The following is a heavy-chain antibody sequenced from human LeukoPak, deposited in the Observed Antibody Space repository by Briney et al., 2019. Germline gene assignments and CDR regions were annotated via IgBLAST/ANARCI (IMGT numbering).Heavy chain of an antibody. V-gene: IGHV3-53*01. J-gene: IGHJ4*02. CDR3: ARVGGSSFDY. D-gene: IGHD5-12*01. CDR2: IYSGGST. Sequence: GGSLRLSCAASGFTFSSYSMSWVRQAPGKGLEWVSVIYSGGSTYYADSVKGRFTISRDNSKNTLYLQMNSLRAEDTAVYYCARVGGSSFDYWGQGTLVTVSS. CDR1: GFTFSSYS.